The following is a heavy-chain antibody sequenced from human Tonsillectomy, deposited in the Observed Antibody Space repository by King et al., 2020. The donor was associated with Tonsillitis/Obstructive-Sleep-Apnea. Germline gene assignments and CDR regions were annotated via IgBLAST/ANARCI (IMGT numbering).Heavy chain of an antibody. D-gene: IGHD4-17*01. CDR1: GGSISSYY. Sequence: LPLQESGPGLVKPSETLSLTCTVSGGSISSYYWSWIRQPPGKGLECIGYIYYTGSTNYNPSLKSRVTISVDTSKNQFSLKLTSVTAADTAVYYCARVGIYTVTTSRYFDLWGRGTLVTVSS. CDR2: IYYTGST. CDR3: ARVGIYTVTTSRYFDL. J-gene: IGHJ2*01. V-gene: IGHV4-59*01.